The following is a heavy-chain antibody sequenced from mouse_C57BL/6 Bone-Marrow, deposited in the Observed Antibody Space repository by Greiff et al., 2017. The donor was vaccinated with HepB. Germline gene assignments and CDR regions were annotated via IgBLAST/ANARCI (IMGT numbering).Heavy chain of an antibody. D-gene: IGHD1-1*01. CDR1: GYTFTSYG. J-gene: IGHJ4*01. CDR3: ARSLTTVVATDYAMDY. CDR2: IYPRSGNT. V-gene: IGHV1-81*01. Sequence: VKLQESGAELARPGASVKLSCKASGYTFTSYGISWVKQRTGQGLEWIGEIYPRSGNTYYNEKFKGKATLTADKSSSTAYMELRSLTSEDSAVYFCARSLTTVVATDYAMDYWGQGTSVTVSS.